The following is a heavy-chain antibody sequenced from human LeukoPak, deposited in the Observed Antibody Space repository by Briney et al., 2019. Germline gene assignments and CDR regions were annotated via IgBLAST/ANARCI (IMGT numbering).Heavy chain of an antibody. Sequence: GGSLRLSCAASGFTFSSYSMNWVRQAPGKGLEWVSSISSSSSYIYYADSVKGRFTISRDNAKNSLYLQMNSLRAEDTAVYYCARYSHPYGDQNWFDPWGQGTLVTVSS. D-gene: IGHD4-17*01. J-gene: IGHJ5*02. CDR2: ISSSSSYI. V-gene: IGHV3-21*01. CDR1: GFTFSSYS. CDR3: ARYSHPYGDQNWFDP.